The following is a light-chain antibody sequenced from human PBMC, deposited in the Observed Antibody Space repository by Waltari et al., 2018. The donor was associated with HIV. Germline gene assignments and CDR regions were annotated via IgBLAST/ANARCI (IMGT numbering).Light chain of an antibody. Sequence: QSVLTQPPSVSAAPGQKDTISCSGSCSNIGNNYVSWYQQLPGTAPKPLIYDNNKRPSGIPDRFSGSKSGTSATLGITGLQTGDEADYYCGTWDSSLSAGVFGGGTKLTVL. J-gene: IGLJ3*02. V-gene: IGLV1-51*01. CDR1: CSNIGNNY. CDR2: DNN. CDR3: GTWDSSLSAGV.